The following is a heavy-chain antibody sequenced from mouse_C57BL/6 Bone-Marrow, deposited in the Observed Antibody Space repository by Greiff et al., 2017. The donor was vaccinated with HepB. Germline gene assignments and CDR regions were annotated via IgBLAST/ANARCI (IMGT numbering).Heavy chain of an antibody. CDR2: ISYDGSN. CDR1: GYSITSGYY. J-gene: IGHJ3*01. V-gene: IGHV3-6*01. CDR3: AREDDYGPFAY. Sequence: ESGPGLVKPSQSLSLTCSVTGYSITSGYYWNWIRQFPGNKLEWMGYISYDGSNNYNPSLKNRISITRDTSKNQFFLKLNSVTTEDTATYYCAREDDYGPFAYWGQGTLVTVSA. D-gene: IGHD2-4*01.